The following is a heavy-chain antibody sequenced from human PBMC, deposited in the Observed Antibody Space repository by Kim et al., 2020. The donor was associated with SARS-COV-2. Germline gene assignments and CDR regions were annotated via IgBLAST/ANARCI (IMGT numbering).Heavy chain of an antibody. CDR2: ICYDVNRK. CDR1: GFTFSTYA. J-gene: IGHJ4*01. Sequence: GGSLRLSCAASGFTFSTYAMHWVRQAPGKGLEWVAVICYDVNRKYYTASVKGRFTISRDNSKNTLYLQMNSLRAEDTAVYYCAKDRTAAAAKGTHFDYWG. D-gene: IGHD6-13*01. CDR3: AKDRTAAAAKGTHFDY. V-gene: IGHV3-33*06.